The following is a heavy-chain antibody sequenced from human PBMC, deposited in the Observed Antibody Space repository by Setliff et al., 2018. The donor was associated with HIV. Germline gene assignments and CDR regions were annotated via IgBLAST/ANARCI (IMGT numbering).Heavy chain of an antibody. CDR2: ISSSGTTT. CDR1: GFIFSDYF. D-gene: IGHD2-2*01. J-gene: IGHJ4*02. Sequence: SGGSLRLSCAGSDSGDSGFIFSDYFMTWVRQAPGKGLEWLCYISSSGTTTYYGDSLKGRFTISRDTSKNTLYLQMNSLRAEDTAVYYCARRAYCSSTTCFDNWGQGTLVTVSS. CDR3: ARRAYCSSTTCFDN. V-gene: IGHV3-11*04.